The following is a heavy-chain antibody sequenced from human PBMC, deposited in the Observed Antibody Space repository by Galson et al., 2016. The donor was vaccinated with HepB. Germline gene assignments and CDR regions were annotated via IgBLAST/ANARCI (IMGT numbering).Heavy chain of an antibody. CDR1: GFTFSNYA. D-gene: IGHD3-22*01. Sequence: SLRLSCAASGFTFSNYAMHWVRQAPGKGLEWVAIISYNGSHKNYSDSVKARFTISRDNSKNTLYLQMNSLRAEDTAVYYCARPWIAAYYDRRALDIWGQGTMVTVSS. J-gene: IGHJ3*02. V-gene: IGHV3-30*04. CDR3: ARPWIAAYYDRRALDI. CDR2: ISYNGSHK.